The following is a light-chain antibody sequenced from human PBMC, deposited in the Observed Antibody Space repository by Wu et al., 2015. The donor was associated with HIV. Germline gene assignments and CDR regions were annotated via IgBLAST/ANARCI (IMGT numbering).Light chain of an antibody. Sequence: EIELTQSPDTLSLSPGQRATLSCRASQSLSSNSLAWYQQRPGQAPRLLIYDAPRRATGIPDRFSGSGSGTDFILSIARLEPEDVAVFYCQQYDISPITFGQGTRLEI. CDR2: DAP. J-gene: IGKJ5*01. V-gene: IGKV3-20*01. CDR3: QQYDISPIT. CDR1: QSLSSNS.